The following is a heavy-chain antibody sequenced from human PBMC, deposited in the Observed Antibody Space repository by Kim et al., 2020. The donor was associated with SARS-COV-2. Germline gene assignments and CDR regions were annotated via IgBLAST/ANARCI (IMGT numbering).Heavy chain of an antibody. V-gene: IGHV4-39*01. CDR2: IFYTGST. D-gene: IGHD3-22*01. J-gene: IGHJ4*01. CDR1: GGSISSGSYY. CDR3: ASLEGRLLLLSYFDY. Sequence: SETLSLTFTVSGGSISSGSYYWGWIRQPPGKGLEWIGSIFYTGSTYYSPSLKSRVTISVDTSKNQFSLTLSSVTAADTAVYYCASLEGRLLLLSYFDYWG.